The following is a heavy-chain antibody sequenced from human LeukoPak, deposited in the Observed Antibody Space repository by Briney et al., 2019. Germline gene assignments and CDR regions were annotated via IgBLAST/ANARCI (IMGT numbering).Heavy chain of an antibody. J-gene: IGHJ4*02. Sequence: GGSLRLSCTTSGFNFGDYAMTWVRQAPGKGLEWVGFIRSKIYGGTPEYAASVKGRFTISRDDSKGVAYLQMNSLKTEDTAVYYCTRDHTPYYWGQGTLVTVSS. CDR1: GFNFGDYA. V-gene: IGHV3-49*04. CDR2: IRSKIYGGTP. CDR3: TRDHTPYY.